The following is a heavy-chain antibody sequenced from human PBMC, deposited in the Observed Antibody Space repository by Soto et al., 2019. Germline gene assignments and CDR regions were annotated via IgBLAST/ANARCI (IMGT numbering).Heavy chain of an antibody. CDR3: AKDYGDFWDPLDY. CDR2: ITGSGDKR. Sequence: EVHLLESGGGLVQPGGSLRLSCAASGFTFSSYAMSWVRQAPWKGLEWVSGITGSGDKRYYADSVKGRFTISRDNSKNTLYMHMNSLRVADTAVFYCAKDYGDFWDPLDYWGQGTLVTVSS. J-gene: IGHJ4*02. D-gene: IGHD4-17*01. CDR1: GFTFSSYA. V-gene: IGHV3-23*01.